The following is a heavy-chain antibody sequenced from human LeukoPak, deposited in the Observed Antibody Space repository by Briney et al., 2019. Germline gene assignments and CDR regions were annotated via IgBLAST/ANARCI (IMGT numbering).Heavy chain of an antibody. V-gene: IGHV3-21*01. J-gene: IGHJ4*02. D-gene: IGHD2-15*01. CDR2: ISSSSSYI. CDR1: GFSFSSYN. Sequence: GGSLRLSCVASGFSFSSYNMIWLRQAPGKGLEWVSSISSSSSYIYYADSVKGRFTISRDSAKNSLFLQMNSLRAEDTAVYYCARDRWHDYWGQGTLVTVSS. CDR3: ARDRWHDY.